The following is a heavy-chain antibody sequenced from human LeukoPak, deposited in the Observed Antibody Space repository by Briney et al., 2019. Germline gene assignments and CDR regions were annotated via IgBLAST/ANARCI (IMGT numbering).Heavy chain of an antibody. V-gene: IGHV1-69*05. CDR2: IIPIFGTA. J-gene: IGHJ4*02. Sequence: ASVKVSCKASGGTFSSYAISWVRQAPGQGLEWMGGIIPIFGTANYAQKFQGRVTITTDESTSTAYMELSSLRSEDTAVYYCARETGSYLGHWGQGTLVTVSS. CDR3: ARETGSYLGH. D-gene: IGHD1-26*01. CDR1: GGTFSSYA.